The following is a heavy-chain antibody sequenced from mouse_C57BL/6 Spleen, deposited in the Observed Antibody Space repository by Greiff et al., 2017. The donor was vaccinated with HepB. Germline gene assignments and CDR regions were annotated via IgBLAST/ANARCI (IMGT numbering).Heavy chain of an antibody. V-gene: IGHV5-4*03. D-gene: IGHD1-1*01. J-gene: IGHJ3*01. CDR1: GFTFSSYA. CDR2: ISDGGSYT. CDR3: AKHYYGSSYPFAY. Sequence: EVKLVESGGGLVKPGGSLKLSCAASGFTFSSYAMSWVRQTPEKRLEWVATISDGGSYTYYPDNVKGRFTISRDNAKNNLYLQMSHLKSEDTAIYYCAKHYYGSSYPFAYWGQGTLVTVSA.